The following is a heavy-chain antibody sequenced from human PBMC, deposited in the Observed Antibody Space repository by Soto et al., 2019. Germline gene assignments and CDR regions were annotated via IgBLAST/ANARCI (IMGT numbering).Heavy chain of an antibody. V-gene: IGHV3-11*01. D-gene: IGHD3-16*01. J-gene: IGHJ4*02. CDR1: GFTFSVYY. CDR2: ISGSGSNI. Sequence: SGGSLRLSCAASGFTFSVYYMSWIRQAPGKGLEWVSYISGSGSNIYHAGSVKGRFTVSRDNARNSLYLQMNSLRADDTAVYYCARGTGELDDWGQGTLVTVSS. CDR3: ARGTGELDD.